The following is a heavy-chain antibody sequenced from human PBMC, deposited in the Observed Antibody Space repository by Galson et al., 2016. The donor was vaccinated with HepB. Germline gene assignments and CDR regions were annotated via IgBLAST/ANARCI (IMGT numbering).Heavy chain of an antibody. Sequence: CAISGDSVSSNSAGWSWIRQSPSRGLEWLGRTFYRSNWQNDYAESVKSRITINPDTSKNQFSLQLNSVTPDDTAMYYCARSYLLGRGFGWWGQGTLVTVSS. J-gene: IGHJ4*02. CDR3: ARSYLLGRGFGW. CDR1: GDSVSSNSAG. CDR2: TFYRSNWQN. D-gene: IGHD7-27*01. V-gene: IGHV6-1*01.